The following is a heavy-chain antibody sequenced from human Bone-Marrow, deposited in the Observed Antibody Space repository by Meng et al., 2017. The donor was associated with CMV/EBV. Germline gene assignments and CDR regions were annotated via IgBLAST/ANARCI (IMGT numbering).Heavy chain of an antibody. J-gene: IGHJ4*02. Sequence: VKVSCKASGGTFSSYAISWVRQAPGQGLEWMGGIIPIFGTANYAQKFQGRVTITTDESTSTAYMELSSLRSEDTAVYYCASGNYDFWSGYLLDYWGQGTLVTVSS. V-gene: IGHV1-69*13. CDR3: ASGNYDFWSGYLLDY. CDR2: IIPIFGTA. D-gene: IGHD3-3*01. CDR1: GGTFSSYA.